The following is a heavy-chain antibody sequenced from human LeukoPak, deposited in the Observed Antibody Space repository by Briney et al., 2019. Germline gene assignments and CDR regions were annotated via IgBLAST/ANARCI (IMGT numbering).Heavy chain of an antibody. CDR2: ISAYNGNT. V-gene: IGHV1-18*01. D-gene: IGHD4-17*01. J-gene: IGHJ6*02. CDR3: ARNDYGDFEYYYGMDV. Sequence: ASVKVSCKASGYTLTSYGISWVRQAPGQGLEWMGWISAYNGNTNYAQKLQGRVTMTTDTSTSTAYMELRSLRSDDTAVYYCARNDYGDFEYYYGMDVWGQGTTVTVSS. CDR1: GYTLTSYG.